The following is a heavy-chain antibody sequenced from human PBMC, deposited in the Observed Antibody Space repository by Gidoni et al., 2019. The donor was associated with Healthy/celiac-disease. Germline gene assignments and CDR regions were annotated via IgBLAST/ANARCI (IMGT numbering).Heavy chain of an antibody. CDR1: GGSISSGSYY. V-gene: IGHV4-61*02. CDR3: AREPPTYEWDYYYYYGMDV. CDR2: IYTSGST. J-gene: IGHJ6*02. Sequence: QVQLQESGPGLVKPSQTLSLTCTVSGGSISSGSYYWSWIRQPAGKGLEWIGRIYTSGSTNYNPSLKSRVTMSVDTSKNQFSLKLSSVTAADTAVYYCAREPPTYEWDYYYYYGMDVWGQGTTVTVSS. D-gene: IGHD1-26*01.